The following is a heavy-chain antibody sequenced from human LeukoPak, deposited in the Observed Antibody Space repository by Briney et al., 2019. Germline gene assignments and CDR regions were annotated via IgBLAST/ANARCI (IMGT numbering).Heavy chain of an antibody. CDR3: ARAGRKSRGVDLVRKKETGYYYYMDV. V-gene: IGHV3-23*01. D-gene: IGHD3-10*02. CDR2: ISGSGGRT. Sequence: GGSLRLSCAASGFSINSYGMSWVRQAPGKGLEWVSAISGSGGRTYNADSVKGRFTISRDNSENTVYLQMNSLRAEDTAVYYCARAGRKSRGVDLVRKKETGYYYYMDVWGKGTTVTVSS. CDR1: GFSINSYG. J-gene: IGHJ6*03.